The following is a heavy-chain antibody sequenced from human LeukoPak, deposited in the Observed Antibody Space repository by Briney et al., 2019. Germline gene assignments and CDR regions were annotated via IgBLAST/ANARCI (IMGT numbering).Heavy chain of an antibody. Sequence: SETLSLTCTVSGGSISSGDYYWSWIRQPPGKGLAWIGYIYYSGRTYYNPSLKSRVTISVDTSKNQFSLKLSSVTAADTAVYYCARVGITGTIDYWGQGTLVTVSS. CDR3: ARVGITGTIDY. CDR2: IYYSGRT. V-gene: IGHV4-30-4*01. J-gene: IGHJ4*02. CDR1: GGSISSGDYY. D-gene: IGHD1-20*01.